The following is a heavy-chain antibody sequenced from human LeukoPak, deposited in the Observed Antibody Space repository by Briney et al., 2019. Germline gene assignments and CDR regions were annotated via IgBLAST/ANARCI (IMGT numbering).Heavy chain of an antibody. CDR3: ARRFAPSRNDAFDI. V-gene: IGHV4-39*01. CDR2: IYYSGST. D-gene: IGHD3-10*01. Sequence: SETLSLTCTVSGGSINSSSYYWGWICRPPGKGLEWIGTIYYSGSTYYNPSLKSRVTISVDTSKNQFSLKLSSVTASDTAVYYCARRFAPSRNDAFDIWGQGTMVTVSS. J-gene: IGHJ3*02. CDR1: GGSINSSSYY.